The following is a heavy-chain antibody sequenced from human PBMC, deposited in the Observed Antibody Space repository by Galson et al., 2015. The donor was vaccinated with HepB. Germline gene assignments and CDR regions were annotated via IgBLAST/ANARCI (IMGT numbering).Heavy chain of an antibody. Sequence: SLRLSCAASGFTFSSYAMSWVRQAPGKGLEWVSAISGGGGSTHYADSVKGRFTISRDNSKNTLYLQMNSLRAEDTAVYYCAKGGEGIVVDTTAEYFQHWGQGTLVTVSS. D-gene: IGHD3-22*01. CDR3: AKGGEGIVVDTTAEYFQH. J-gene: IGHJ1*01. V-gene: IGHV3-23*01. CDR1: GFTFSSYA. CDR2: ISGGGGST.